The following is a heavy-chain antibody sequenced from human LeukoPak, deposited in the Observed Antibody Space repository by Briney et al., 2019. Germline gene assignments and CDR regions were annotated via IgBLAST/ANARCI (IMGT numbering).Heavy chain of an antibody. Sequence: GGSLRLSCAASGVTFSGYSMNWVRRAPGKGLEWVSAITATSLHIYYADSVKGRFTISRDNAKNSLYLQMNSLRVEDTALYYCARVRSVGGNPHAFNIWGQGTMVTVSS. CDR3: ARVRSVGGNPHAFNI. CDR2: ITATSLHI. J-gene: IGHJ3*02. V-gene: IGHV3-21*01. D-gene: IGHD4-23*01. CDR1: GVTFSGYS.